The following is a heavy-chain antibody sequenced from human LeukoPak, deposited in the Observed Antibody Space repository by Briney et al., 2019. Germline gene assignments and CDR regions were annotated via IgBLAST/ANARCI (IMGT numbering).Heavy chain of an antibody. D-gene: IGHD6-25*01. CDR3: ARDRGDYYYYYMDV. CDR1: GGSINNFY. V-gene: IGHV4-4*07. Sequence: MPSETLSLTRNVSGGSINNFYWNWIRQPAGKGLEWIGSIYYSGSTYYNPSLKSRVTISVDTSKNQFSLKLSSVTAADTAVYYCARDRGDYYYYYMDVWGKGTTVTISS. CDR2: IYYSGST. J-gene: IGHJ6*03.